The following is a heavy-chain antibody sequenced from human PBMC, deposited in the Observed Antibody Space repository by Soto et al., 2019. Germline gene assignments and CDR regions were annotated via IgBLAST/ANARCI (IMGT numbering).Heavy chain of an antibody. CDR3: ARDLGSYGYFDY. V-gene: IGHV3-53*01. CDR2: IYSGGST. D-gene: IGHD1-26*01. J-gene: IGHJ4*02. CDR1: GFTVSSNY. Sequence: PGGSLRLSCAASGFTVSSNYMTWVRQAPGKGLEWVSLIYSGGSTYYANSVKGRFTISRDNAKNSLYLQMNSLRAEDTAVYYCARDLGSYGYFDYWGQGTLVTVSS.